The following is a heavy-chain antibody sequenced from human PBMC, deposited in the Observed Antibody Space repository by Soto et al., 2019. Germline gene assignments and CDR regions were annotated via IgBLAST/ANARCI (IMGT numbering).Heavy chain of an antibody. V-gene: IGHV1-18*01. CDR3: ARDFGIELSAPGEASDS. CDR1: GYIFTSYG. Sequence: SVKVSCKASGYIFTSYGISWVRQAPGQGLEWMGWISAYNGNTKYAQNLQGRVTLTTDTSTYTAYMELRSLQSDDTAVYYCARDFGIELSAPGEASDSWGQGDLVTVSS. D-gene: IGHD3-16*01. CDR2: ISAYNGNT. J-gene: IGHJ4*02.